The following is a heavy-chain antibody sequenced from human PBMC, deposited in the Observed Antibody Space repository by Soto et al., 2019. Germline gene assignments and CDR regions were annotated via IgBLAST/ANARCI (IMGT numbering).Heavy chain of an antibody. J-gene: IGHJ3*02. D-gene: IGHD3-3*01. CDR3: ARDRDFWSGYYKLLCGI. Sequence: QVQLVQSGAEVKKPGSSVKVSCKASGGTFSSYAISWVRQAPGQGLEWMGGIIPIFGTANYAQKFQGRVTITADESTSTAYMELSSLRSEDTAVYYCARDRDFWSGYYKLLCGIWGQGTMVTVSS. V-gene: IGHV1-69*01. CDR2: IIPIFGTA. CDR1: GGTFSSYA.